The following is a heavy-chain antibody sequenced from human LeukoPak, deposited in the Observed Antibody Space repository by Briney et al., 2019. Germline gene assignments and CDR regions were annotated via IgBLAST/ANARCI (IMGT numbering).Heavy chain of an antibody. D-gene: IGHD6-13*01. CDR1: GGSISSSSYY. V-gene: IGHV4-39*02. J-gene: IGHJ6*04. CDR3: ARGGLVGSSWSLYYYYGMDV. CDR2: MHHTGST. Sequence: PSETLSLTCTVSGGSISSSSYYWGWIRQPPGKGLEWIGSMHHTGSTFYNPSLSSRVTISVDTSKNHFSLKLSSVTAADTAVYYCARGGLVGSSWSLYYYYGMDVWGKGTTVTVSS.